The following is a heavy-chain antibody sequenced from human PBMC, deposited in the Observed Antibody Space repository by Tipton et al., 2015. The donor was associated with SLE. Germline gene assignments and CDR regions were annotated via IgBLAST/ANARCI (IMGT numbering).Heavy chain of an antibody. CDR3: AKAIAVAGPFDF. CDR1: GFTFSIYA. D-gene: IGHD6-19*01. Sequence: RSLRLSCAASGFTFSIYAMHWVRQAPGKGLEWVAVISHDGSNKYYADSVKGRFTISGDNSKNTLYLQMNSLRAEDTAVYYCAKAIAVAGPFDFWGQGTLVTVSS. V-gene: IGHV3-30*04. CDR2: ISHDGSNK. J-gene: IGHJ4*02.